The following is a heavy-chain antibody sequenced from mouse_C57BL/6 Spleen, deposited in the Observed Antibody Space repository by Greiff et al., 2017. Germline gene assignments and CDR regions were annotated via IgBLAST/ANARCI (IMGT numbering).Heavy chain of an antibody. D-gene: IGHD1-1*01. J-gene: IGHJ1*03. V-gene: IGHV1-15*01. CDR1: GYTFTDYE. CDR3: TRFLLLRFYWYFDV. Sequence: VQLQQSGAELVRPGASVTLSCKASGYTFTDYEMHWVKQTPVHGLEWIGAIDPETGGTAYNQKFKGKAILTADTSSSTAYMELRRLTSEDSAVYYCTRFLLLRFYWYFDVWGTGTTVTVSS. CDR2: IDPETGGT.